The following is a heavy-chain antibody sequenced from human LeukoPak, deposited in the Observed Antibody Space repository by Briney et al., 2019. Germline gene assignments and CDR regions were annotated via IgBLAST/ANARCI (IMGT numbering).Heavy chain of an antibody. CDR1: GGSISSSSYY. Sequence: SETLSLTCTVSGGSISSSSYYWGWIRQPPGKGLEWIGSIYYSGSTYYNPSLKSRVTISVDTSKNQFSLKLSSVTAADTAVYYCARDIKWELPQSRVYYFDYWGQGTLVTVSS. CDR3: ARDIKWELPQSRVYYFDY. D-gene: IGHD1-26*01. V-gene: IGHV4-39*07. J-gene: IGHJ4*02. CDR2: IYYSGST.